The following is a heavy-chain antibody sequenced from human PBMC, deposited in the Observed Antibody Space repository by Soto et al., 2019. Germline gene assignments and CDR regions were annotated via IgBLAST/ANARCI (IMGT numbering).Heavy chain of an antibody. Sequence: GPSLRLSCSASGFTFSDHYVTWILQAPGKGLEWVSYISSSGNTIYYADSVKGRFTISRDSAKNTLYLQMNGLSAEDTAIYYCTKDTFGACYSWGQGTLVTVSS. V-gene: IGHV3-11*01. J-gene: IGHJ4*02. D-gene: IGHD2-21*02. CDR1: GFTFSDHY. CDR2: ISSSGNTI. CDR3: TKDTFGACYS.